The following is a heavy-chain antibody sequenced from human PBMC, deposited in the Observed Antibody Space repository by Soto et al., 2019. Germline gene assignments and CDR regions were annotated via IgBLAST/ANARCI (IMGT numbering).Heavy chain of an antibody. CDR1: GYTFTSYY. V-gene: IGHV1-46*01. D-gene: IGHD6-6*01. J-gene: IGHJ4*02. Sequence: ASVKVSCKASGYTFTSYYMHWVRQAPGQGLEWMGIINPSGGSTSYAQKFQGRVTMTRDTSTSTVYMELSSLRSEDTAVYYCARTYSSSSDGLFDFDYWGQGTLVTVSS. CDR2: INPSGGST. CDR3: ARTYSSSSDGLFDFDY.